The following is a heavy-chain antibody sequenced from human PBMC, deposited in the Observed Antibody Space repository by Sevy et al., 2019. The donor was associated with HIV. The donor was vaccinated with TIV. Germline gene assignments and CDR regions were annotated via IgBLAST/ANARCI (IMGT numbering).Heavy chain of an antibody. CDR2: ISYDGSNK. CDR3: AGEAAEGPYSSSWYSNWFDP. J-gene: IGHJ5*02. D-gene: IGHD6-13*01. Sequence: GGSLRLSCAASGFTFSNYAMHWVRQAPGKGLEWVAVISYDGSNKYYADSVKGRSTISRDNSKNTLFLQMKSLRAEDTVIYYCAGEAAEGPYSSSWYSNWFDPWGQGTLVTVSS. CDR1: GFTFSNYA. V-gene: IGHV3-30*04.